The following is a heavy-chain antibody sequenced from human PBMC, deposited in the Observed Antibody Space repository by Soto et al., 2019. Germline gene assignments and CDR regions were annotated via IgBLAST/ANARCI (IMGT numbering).Heavy chain of an antibody. V-gene: IGHV1-3*01. D-gene: IGHD6-19*01. CDR3: ARDILRYSRGWYRRYYYYGMDV. CDR2: INAGNGNT. CDR1: GYTFTSYA. Sequence: ASVKVSCKASGYTFTSYAMHWVRQAPGQRLEWMGWINAGNGNTKYSQKFQGRVTITRDTSSSTAYMELSSLRSEDTAVYYCARDILRYSRGWYRRYYYYGMDVLGQGLTVTVSS. J-gene: IGHJ6*02.